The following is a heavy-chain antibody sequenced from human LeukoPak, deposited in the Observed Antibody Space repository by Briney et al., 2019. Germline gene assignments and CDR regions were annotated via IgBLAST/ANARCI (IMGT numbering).Heavy chain of an antibody. D-gene: IGHD1-20*01. Sequence: GGSLRLSCVVSGFTFSSYTMSWVRQAPGKGLEWVSGISGTGGSTYYADSVKGRFTISRDTSKDTMYLQLNSLRPEDTAVYYCVPVISGTPNWFDPWGPGTLVTVSS. CDR1: GFTFSSYT. CDR3: VPVISGTPNWFDP. J-gene: IGHJ5*02. CDR2: ISGTGGST. V-gene: IGHV3-23*01.